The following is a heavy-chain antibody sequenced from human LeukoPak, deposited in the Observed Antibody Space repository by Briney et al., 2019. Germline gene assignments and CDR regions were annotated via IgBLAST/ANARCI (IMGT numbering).Heavy chain of an antibody. CDR3: ALGTNAQLDY. Sequence: HPGGSLRLSCVASGLIFSRYGMHWVRQAPGKGLEWVTFIRYDGSKTYYVGSVKGRPTISRDNSKDTLYLQMDSLRTEDTALYYCALGTNAQLDYWGQGTLVTVSS. D-gene: IGHD2-8*01. CDR1: GLIFSRYG. V-gene: IGHV3-30*02. CDR2: IRYDGSKT. J-gene: IGHJ4*02.